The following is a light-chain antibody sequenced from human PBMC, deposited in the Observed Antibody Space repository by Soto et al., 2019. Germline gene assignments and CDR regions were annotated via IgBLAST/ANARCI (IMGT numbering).Light chain of an antibody. CDR2: DVN. J-gene: IGLJ1*01. CDR3: CSYEGSNTFYV. V-gene: IGLV2-11*01. Sequence: QSALTQPRSVSGSPGQSVTISCTGTSSDVGGYKYVSWYQHHPGKAPKFIMYDVNKRRSGVPDRFSGSKSGNTAYLTISGHLAEDESDYHCCSYEGSNTFYVFGTGTKLTVL. CDR1: SSDVGGYKY.